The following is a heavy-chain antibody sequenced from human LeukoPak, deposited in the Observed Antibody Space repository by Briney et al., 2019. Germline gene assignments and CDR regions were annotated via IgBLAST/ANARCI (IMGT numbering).Heavy chain of an antibody. CDR1: GGSISSGGYY. CDR3: ARDGRGYGGYDSLYYFDF. J-gene: IGHJ4*02. CDR2: IYYSGST. D-gene: IGHD5-12*01. V-gene: IGHV4-31*03. Sequence: PSQTLSLTCTVSGGSISSGGYYWSWIRQHPGKGLEWIGYIYYSGSTDYNPSLQSRVTISVDTSKNQFSLRLSSVTAADTAVYYCARDGRGYGGYDSLYYFDFWGQGTLVTVSS.